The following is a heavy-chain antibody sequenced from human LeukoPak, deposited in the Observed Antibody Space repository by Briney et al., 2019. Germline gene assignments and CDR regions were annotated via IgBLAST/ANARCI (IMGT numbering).Heavy chain of an antibody. V-gene: IGHV1-2*02. D-gene: IGHD3-22*01. CDR1: GYTFTGYY. Sequence: ASVKVSCKASGYTFTGYYMHWVRQAPGQGLEWMGWINPNSGGTNYAQKFQGRVTLTRDTSISTLYMELSSLTSDDTAVFYCARDGDSMMVDFDYWGQGTLVTVSS. CDR3: ARDGDSMMVDFDY. J-gene: IGHJ4*02. CDR2: INPNSGGT.